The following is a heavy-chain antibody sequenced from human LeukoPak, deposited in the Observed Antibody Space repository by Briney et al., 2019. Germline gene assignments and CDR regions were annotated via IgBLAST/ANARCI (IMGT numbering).Heavy chain of an antibody. CDR2: INDNGRA. D-gene: IGHD1-7*01. J-gene: IGHJ6*03. CDR3: ARRWNYGRNYYIDV. CDR1: GGSFINYY. V-gene: IGHV4-34*01. Sequence: SETLSLTCAVYGGSFINYYWNWIRQPPGKGLEWLGEINDNGRANYNPSLMSRVTVSVDTSKNQFSLRLTSVTATDTAVYYCARRWNYGRNYYIDVWGKGATVSVSS.